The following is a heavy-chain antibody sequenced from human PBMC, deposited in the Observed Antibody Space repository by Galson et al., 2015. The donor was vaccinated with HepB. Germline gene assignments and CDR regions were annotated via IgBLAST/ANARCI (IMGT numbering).Heavy chain of an antibody. Sequence: SVKVSCKASGGTFSSYAISWVRQAPGQGLEWMGGIIPIFGTANYAQKFQGRVTITADESTSTAYMELSSLRSEDTAVYYCARVAGGSVRYFDWFPDYYYGMDVWGQGTTVTVSS. CDR2: IIPIFGTA. CDR3: ARVAGGSVRYFDWFPDYYYGMDV. V-gene: IGHV1-69*13. D-gene: IGHD3-9*01. CDR1: GGTFSSYA. J-gene: IGHJ6*02.